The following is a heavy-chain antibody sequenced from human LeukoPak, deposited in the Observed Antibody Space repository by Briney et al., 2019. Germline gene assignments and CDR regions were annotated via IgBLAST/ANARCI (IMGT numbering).Heavy chain of an antibody. Sequence: PGGTLRLSCAASGFTFDDYAMHWVRQAPGNGLEWVSGISWNSGSIGYADSVKGRFTISRDNAKNSLYLQMNSLRAEDTALYYCAKGPHFGDYGSPFDYWGQGTLVTVSS. J-gene: IGHJ4*02. CDR3: AKGPHFGDYGSPFDY. V-gene: IGHV3-9*01. CDR2: ISWNSGSI. D-gene: IGHD4-17*01. CDR1: GFTFDDYA.